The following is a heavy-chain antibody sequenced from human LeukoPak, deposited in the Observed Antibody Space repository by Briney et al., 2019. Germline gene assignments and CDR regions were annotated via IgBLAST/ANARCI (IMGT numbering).Heavy chain of an antibody. V-gene: IGHV1-8*03. J-gene: IGHJ4*02. CDR3: ARFLDESAIAAADVVDY. D-gene: IGHD6-13*01. CDR2: MNPNSGNT. CDR1: GYTFTSYD. Sequence: ASVKVSCKASGYTFTSYDINWVRQATGQGLEWMGWMNPNSGNTGYAQKFQGRVTITRNTSISTAYMELSSLRSKDTAVYYCARFLDESAIAAADVVDYWGQGTLVTVSS.